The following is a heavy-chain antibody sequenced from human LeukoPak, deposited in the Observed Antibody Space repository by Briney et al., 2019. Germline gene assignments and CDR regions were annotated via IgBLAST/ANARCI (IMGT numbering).Heavy chain of an antibody. D-gene: IGHD2-2*01. V-gene: IGHV1-69*13. CDR3: ARDGCSSTSCYPNKYNWFDP. Sequence: SVKVSCKASGYTFTGYYMHWVRQAPGQGLEWMGGIIPIFGTANYAQKFQGRVTITADESTSTAYMELSSLRSEDTAVYYCARDGCSSTSCYPNKYNWFDPWGQGTLVTVSS. CDR1: GYTFTGYY. CDR2: IIPIFGTA. J-gene: IGHJ5*02.